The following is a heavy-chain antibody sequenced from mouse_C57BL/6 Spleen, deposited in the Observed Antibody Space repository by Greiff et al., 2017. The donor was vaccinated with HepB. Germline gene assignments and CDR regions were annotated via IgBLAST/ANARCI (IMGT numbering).Heavy chain of an antibody. CDR2: IYPGSGNT. V-gene: IGHV1-76*01. Sequence: QVQLQQSGAELVRPGASVKLSCKASGYTFTDYYINWVKQRPGQGLEWIARIYPGSGNTYYNEKFKGKATLTAEKSSSTAYMQLSSLTSEDSAVYFCAREGDVWYFDVWGTGTTVTVSS. J-gene: IGHJ1*03. CDR1: GYTFTDYY. D-gene: IGHD3-3*01. CDR3: AREGDVWYFDV.